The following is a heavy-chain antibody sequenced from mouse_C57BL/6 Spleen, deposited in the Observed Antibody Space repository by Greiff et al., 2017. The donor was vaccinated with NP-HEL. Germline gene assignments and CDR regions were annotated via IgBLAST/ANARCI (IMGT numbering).Heavy chain of an antibody. CDR3: TRDNGYFDY. J-gene: IGHJ2*01. V-gene: IGHV5-9-1*02. Sequence: EVHLVESGEGLVKPGGSLKLSCAASGFTFSSYAMSWVRQTPEKRLAWVAYISSGGDYIYYADTVKGRFTISRDNARNTLYLQMSSLKSEDTAMYYCTRDNGYFDYWGQGTTRTVSS. CDR1: GFTFSSYA. CDR2: ISSGGDYI.